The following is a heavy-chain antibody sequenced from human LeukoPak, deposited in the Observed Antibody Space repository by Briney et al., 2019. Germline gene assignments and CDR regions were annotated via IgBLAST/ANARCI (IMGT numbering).Heavy chain of an antibody. CDR2: IYYSGST. Sequence: SETLSLTSTVSGGSISSSSYYWGWIRQPPGKGLEWIGSIYYSGSTYYNPSLKSRVTISVDTSKNQFSLKLSSVTAADTAVYYCARDLSHGDYRDWFDPWGQGTLVTVSS. CDR1: GGSISSSSYY. V-gene: IGHV4-39*02. CDR3: ARDLSHGDYRDWFDP. J-gene: IGHJ5*02. D-gene: IGHD4-17*01.